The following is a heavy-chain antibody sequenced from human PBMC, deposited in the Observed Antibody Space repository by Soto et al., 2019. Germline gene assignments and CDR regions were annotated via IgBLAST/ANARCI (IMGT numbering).Heavy chain of an antibody. J-gene: IGHJ4*02. CDR3: AAPLQTYYYDSSGYYRFDY. V-gene: IGHV1-58*01. D-gene: IGHD3-22*01. CDR2: IVVGSGNT. CDR1: GFTFTSSA. Sequence: SVKVSCKASGFTFTSSAVQWVRQARGQRLEWIGWIVVGSGNTNYAQKFQERVTITRDMSTSTAYMELSSLRSEDTAVYYCAAPLQTYYYDSSGYYRFDYWGQGTLVTVSS.